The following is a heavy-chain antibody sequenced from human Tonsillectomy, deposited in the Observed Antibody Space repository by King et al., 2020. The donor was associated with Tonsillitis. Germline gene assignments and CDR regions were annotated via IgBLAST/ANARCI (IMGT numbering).Heavy chain of an antibody. V-gene: IGHV4-38-2*01. CDR2: VYHSGTT. CDR3: ARNPVGGNSIFYYGVDV. CDR1: GSSISSSYC. J-gene: IGHJ6*02. D-gene: IGHD4-23*01. Sequence: QLQESGPGLVKPSETLSLSCAVSGSSISSSYCWAWIRQPPGKGLGWIGSVYHSGTTYYNPSLKSRVTISLDTSKNQFSLNLSSVTAADAAVYYCARNPVGGNSIFYYGVDVWGQGTTVTVSS.